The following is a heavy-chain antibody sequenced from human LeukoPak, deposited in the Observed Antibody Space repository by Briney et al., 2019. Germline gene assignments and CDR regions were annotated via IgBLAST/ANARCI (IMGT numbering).Heavy chain of an antibody. J-gene: IGHJ4*02. V-gene: IGHV3-21*01. D-gene: IGHD3-9*01. Sequence: GGSLRLSCAASGFTFRRYDMNWVRQAPGKGLEWVSSISSSSISINYADSVRDRFTISRDNARELLYLQMHNLRSEDTAVYYCARVYDVLTGGFDYRGQGVLVTVSS. CDR2: ISSSSISI. CDR3: ARVYDVLTGGFDY. CDR1: GFTFRRYD.